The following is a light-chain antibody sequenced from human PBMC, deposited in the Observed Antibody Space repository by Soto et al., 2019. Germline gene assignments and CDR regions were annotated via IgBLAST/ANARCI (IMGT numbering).Light chain of an antibody. CDR1: QIVSSY. Sequence: EIGLTQSPATLSLSPGERATLSFRAIQIVSSYLAWYQQKPGQAPRLLIYDASNRATGIPDRFSGSGSGTDFTLTISRLEPEDFAVYYCQQYGSSGTFGQGTKVDIK. J-gene: IGKJ1*01. CDR2: DAS. CDR3: QQYGSSGT. V-gene: IGKV3-20*01.